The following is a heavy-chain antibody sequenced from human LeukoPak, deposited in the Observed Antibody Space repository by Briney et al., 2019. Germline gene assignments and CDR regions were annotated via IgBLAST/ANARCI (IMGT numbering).Heavy chain of an antibody. V-gene: IGHV1-69*05. CDR2: IIPIFGTA. D-gene: IGHD6-13*01. CDR3: ARTATSSSWYGSFDY. J-gene: IGHJ4*02. CDR1: GGTFSSYA. Sequence: GASVKVSCKASGGTFSSYAISWVRQAPGQGLEWMGGIIPIFGTANYAQKLQGRVTITTDESTSTAYMELSSLRSEDTAVYYCARTATSSSWYGSFDYWGQGTLVTVSS.